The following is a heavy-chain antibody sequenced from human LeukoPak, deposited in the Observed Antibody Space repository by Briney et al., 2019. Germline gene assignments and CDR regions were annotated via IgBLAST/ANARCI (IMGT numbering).Heavy chain of an antibody. D-gene: IGHD5-18*01. Sequence: GESLKISCKGSGYSFTNYWIGWVRQMPGKGLEWMGIIYPGDSDTKYSPSFQGQVTISADRSISTAYLQWSSLKASDTAMYYCARHRGYSYGYGDYWGQGTLVTVSS. CDR2: IYPGDSDT. J-gene: IGHJ4*02. CDR1: GYSFTNYW. CDR3: ARHRGYSYGYGDY. V-gene: IGHV5-51*01.